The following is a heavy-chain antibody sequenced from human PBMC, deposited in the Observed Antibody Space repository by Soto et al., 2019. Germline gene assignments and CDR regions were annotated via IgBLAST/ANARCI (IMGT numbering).Heavy chain of an antibody. D-gene: IGHD3-3*01. CDR2: ISWNSGSI. CDR1: GFTFDDYA. Sequence: EVQLVESGGGLVQPGRSLRLSCAASGFTFDDYAMHWVRQAPGKGLEWVSGISWNSGSIGYADSVKRRLTISRDNAKNPLYLQMNNLITEDTTLYYCEKVRLMDYLHGMDVWGQGTTVTVSS. CDR3: EKVRLMDYLHGMDV. V-gene: IGHV3-9*01. J-gene: IGHJ6*02.